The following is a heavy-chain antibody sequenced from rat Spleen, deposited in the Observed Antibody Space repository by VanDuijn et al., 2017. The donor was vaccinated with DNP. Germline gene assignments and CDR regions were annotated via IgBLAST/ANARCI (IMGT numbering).Heavy chain of an antibody. V-gene: IGHV5-31*01. D-gene: IGHD1-11*01. J-gene: IGHJ4*01. CDR3: TTFEGTNA. Sequence: EVQLVESGGGLVQPGRSLKLSCVASGFTFNTYWMFWVRQAPGKGLEWVASINPDGTNTYYLDSVKGRFTISRDKAKSTLYLQMDSLRSEDTATYYCTTFEGTNAWGQGTSVTVSS. CDR2: INPDGTNT. CDR1: GFTFNTYW.